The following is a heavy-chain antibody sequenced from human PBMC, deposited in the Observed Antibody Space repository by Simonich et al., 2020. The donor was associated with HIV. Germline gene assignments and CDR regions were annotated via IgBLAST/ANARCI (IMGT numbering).Heavy chain of an antibody. D-gene: IGHD7-27*01. CDR1: GGSFSDYF. CDR3: ARGGVGNWAFDF. CDR2: INYTGSP. J-gene: IGHJ4*02. Sequence: QVQLQQWGAGLLKHSETLSLTCALYGGSFSDYFWTWIRQSPGKGLEWIGEINYTGSPNYNPSLKSRVTISLDTSKKQFSLKLSSVTAADTAVYYCARGGVGNWAFDFWGQGTLVTVSS. V-gene: IGHV4-34*02.